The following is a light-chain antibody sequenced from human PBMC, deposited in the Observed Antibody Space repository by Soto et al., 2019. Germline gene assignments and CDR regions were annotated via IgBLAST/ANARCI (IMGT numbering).Light chain of an antibody. CDR2: WAS. CDR1: QSGLYRSDNKNY. Sequence: DIVMTQSPDSLAVSLGERATINCKSSQSGLYRSDNKNYIAWYQQKPGQPPKLLIYWASTRESGVPDRFSGSGSGTDFTLTISSLQAEDVAVYYCQQYYSTPWTFGQGTKVEIK. J-gene: IGKJ1*01. V-gene: IGKV4-1*01. CDR3: QQYYSTPWT.